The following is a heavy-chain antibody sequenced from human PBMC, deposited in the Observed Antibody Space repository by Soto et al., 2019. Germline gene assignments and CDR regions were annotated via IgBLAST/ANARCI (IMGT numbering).Heavy chain of an antibody. Sequence: GGSLRLSCAASGFTFSNAWMNWVRQAPGKGLEWVGRIKSKTDGGTTDYAAPVKGRFTISRDDSKNTLYLQMNSLKTEDTAVYYCTTALDIAVVPAAMRYYYYYGMDVWGQGTTVTVSS. CDR3: TTALDIAVVPAAMRYYYYYGMDV. CDR1: GFTFSNAW. J-gene: IGHJ6*02. D-gene: IGHD2-2*03. CDR2: IKSKTDGGTT. V-gene: IGHV3-15*07.